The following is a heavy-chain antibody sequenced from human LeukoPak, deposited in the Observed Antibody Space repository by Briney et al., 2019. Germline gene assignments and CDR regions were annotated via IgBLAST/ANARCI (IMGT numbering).Heavy chain of an antibody. CDR1: GYTFTGYH. J-gene: IGHJ4*02. CDR2: INPNSGGT. D-gene: IGHD5-18*01. Sequence: ASVKVSCKASGYTFTGYHMHWVRQAPGQGLEWMGWINPNSGGTNYAQKFQGRVTMTRDTSISTAYMELSRLRSDDTAVYYCARSHVDTALKVRKNFDYWGQGTLVTVSS. V-gene: IGHV1-2*02. CDR3: ARSHVDTALKVRKNFDY.